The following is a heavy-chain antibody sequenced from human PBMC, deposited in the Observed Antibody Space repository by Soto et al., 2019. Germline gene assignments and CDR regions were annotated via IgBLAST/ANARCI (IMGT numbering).Heavy chain of an antibody. V-gene: IGHV3-64*04. J-gene: IGHJ4*02. CDR2: ISSNGGST. CDR3: ALVDGYNGGGLDY. CDR1: GFTFSSYA. D-gene: IGHD5-12*01. Sequence: GGSLRLSCSASGFTFSSYAMHWVRQAPGKGLEYVSAISSNGGSTYYADSVKGRFTISRDNSKNTLYLQMNSLRAEDTAVYYCALVDGYNGGGLDYWGQGTLVTVSS.